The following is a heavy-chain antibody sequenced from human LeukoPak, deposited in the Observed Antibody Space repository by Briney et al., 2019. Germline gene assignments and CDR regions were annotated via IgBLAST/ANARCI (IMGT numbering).Heavy chain of an antibody. CDR1: GGSISGGDYY. CDR2: IHYTGST. CDR3: ARTRLARSSDY. V-gene: IGHV4-30-4*01. Sequence: SETLSLTCTVSGGSISGGDYYWTWIRQPPGKGVEWIGYIHYTGSTSYNPSLKSRITISPDTSRNQFSLKLSSVTAADTAVYYCARTRLARSSDYSGQGTLVTVSS. D-gene: IGHD2-21*01. J-gene: IGHJ4*02.